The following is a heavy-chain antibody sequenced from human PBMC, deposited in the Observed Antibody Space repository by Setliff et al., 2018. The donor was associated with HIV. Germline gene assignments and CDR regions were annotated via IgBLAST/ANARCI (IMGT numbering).Heavy chain of an antibody. V-gene: IGHV4-59*11. CDR1: GGFISNHY. Sequence: SETLSLTCTISGGFISNHYWNWIRQPPGKGLEWIGYIRYTDSTDYNPSPESRVTMSVDTSKKQISLKLTSVTAADSAVYYCVRGGLTGIDLWGQGRLVTVSS. CDR3: VRGGLTGIDL. CDR2: IRYTDST. J-gene: IGHJ5*02. D-gene: IGHD3-9*01.